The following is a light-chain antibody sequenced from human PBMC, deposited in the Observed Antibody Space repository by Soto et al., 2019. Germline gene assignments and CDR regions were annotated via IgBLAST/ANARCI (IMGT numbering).Light chain of an antibody. CDR2: LGS. J-gene: IGKJ1*01. V-gene: IGKV2-28*01. CDR3: MQPLQSWT. Sequence: DIVMTQSPLSLPVTPGEPASISCRSSQSLLHSNGYNYLHWYLQKPGQSPQLLIYLGSNRASGVPDRFSGSGSGTDFTLKISRVEAEDVGVYYCMQPLQSWTFGQGTKVDIK. CDR1: QSLLHSNGYNY.